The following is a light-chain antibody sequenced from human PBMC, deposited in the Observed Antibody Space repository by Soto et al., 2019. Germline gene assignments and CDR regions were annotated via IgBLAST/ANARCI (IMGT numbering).Light chain of an antibody. CDR1: SSNIGRNT. CDR2: NNS. Sequence: QAVLPQPPSASETPGQRVTMSWSGSSSNIGRNTVNWYQQVPGTAPKLLIYNNSQRPSRVPDRFSGSKSGTSASLAISGLRSEDEADYYCAAWDGSLNGYVFGTGTMLTVL. J-gene: IGLJ1*01. CDR3: AAWDGSLNGYV. V-gene: IGLV1-44*01.